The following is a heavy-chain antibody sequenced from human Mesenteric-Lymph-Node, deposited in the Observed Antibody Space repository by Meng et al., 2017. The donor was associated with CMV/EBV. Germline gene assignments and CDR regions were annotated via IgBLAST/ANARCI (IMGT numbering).Heavy chain of an antibody. Sequence: SETLSLTCTVSGGSISSYYWSWIRQPPGKGLEWIGYIYYSGSTYYNPSLKSRVTISVDTSKKQFSLKLSSVTAADTAVYYCARAYSSSWYFWFDPWGQGTLVTVSS. CDR3: ARAYSSSWYFWFDP. CDR1: GGSISSYY. J-gene: IGHJ5*02. CDR2: IYYSGST. D-gene: IGHD6-13*01. V-gene: IGHV4-30-4*08.